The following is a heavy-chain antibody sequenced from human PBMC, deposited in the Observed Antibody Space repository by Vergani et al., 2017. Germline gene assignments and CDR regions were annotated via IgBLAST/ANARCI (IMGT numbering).Heavy chain of an antibody. Sequence: EVPLVQSGAEVKKPGESLKISCQGSRYSITNYWIAWVRQRPGKGLEWMGIIYAGDSDVRYSPSFQGQVTMSVDKSLSTAYLQWSSLKASDTATYYCAKTHDFSSLYSSYNWFDPWGQGTQVTVSS. J-gene: IGHJ5*02. D-gene: IGHD3-3*01. CDR2: IYAGDSDV. V-gene: IGHV5-51*03. CDR1: RYSITNYW. CDR3: AKTHDFSSLYSSYNWFDP.